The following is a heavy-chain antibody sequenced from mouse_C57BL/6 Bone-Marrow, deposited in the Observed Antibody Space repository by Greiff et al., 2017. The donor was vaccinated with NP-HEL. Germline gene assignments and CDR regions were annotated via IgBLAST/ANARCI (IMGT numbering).Heavy chain of an antibody. V-gene: IGHV5-6*01. D-gene: IGHD1-1*01. J-gene: IGHJ3*01. CDR2: ISSGGSYN. Sequence: EVKLVESGGDLVKPGGSLKLSCAASGFTFSSYGMSWVRQTPDKRLEWVATISSGGSYNYYPDSVKGRFPISRDNSTNSLYLHLSSLTSEDTAMYYCARHNFYGSSGFAYWGQGTLVTVSA. CDR1: GFTFSSYG. CDR3: ARHNFYGSSGFAY.